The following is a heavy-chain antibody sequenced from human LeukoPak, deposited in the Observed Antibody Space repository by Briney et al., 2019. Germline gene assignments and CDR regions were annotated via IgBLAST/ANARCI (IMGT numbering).Heavy chain of an antibody. D-gene: IGHD5-12*01. V-gene: IGHV3-21*01. CDR2: ISSSSSYI. J-gene: IGHJ6*03. CDR1: GFTFSSYS. Sequence: GGSLRLSCAASGFTFSSYSMNWVRQAPGKGLEWVSSISSSSSYIYYADSVKGRFTISRDNAKNSLYLQMNSLRAEDTAVYHCARGGYSGYGGGLFYYYYMDVWGKGTTVTISS. CDR3: ARGGYSGYGGGLFYYYYMDV.